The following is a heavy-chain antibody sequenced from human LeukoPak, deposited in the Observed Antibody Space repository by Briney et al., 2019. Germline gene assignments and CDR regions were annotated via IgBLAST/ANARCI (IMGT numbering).Heavy chain of an antibody. Sequence: ASVKVSCKASGYTFTSYDINWVRQATGQGLEWMGWMNPNSGNTGYAQKFQGRVTITRNTSISTAYMELSSLRSEDTAVYYCARPQDDILTGPYYYYYGMDVWGQGTTVTVSS. J-gene: IGHJ6*02. CDR3: ARPQDDILTGPYYYYYGMDV. CDR1: GYTFTSYD. V-gene: IGHV1-8*03. CDR2: MNPNSGNT. D-gene: IGHD3-9*01.